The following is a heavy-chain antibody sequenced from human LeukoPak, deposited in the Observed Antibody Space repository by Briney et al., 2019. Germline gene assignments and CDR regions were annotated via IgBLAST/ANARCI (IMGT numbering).Heavy chain of an antibody. CDR3: AKPLTAATGTDFDY. J-gene: IGHJ4*02. CDR1: GFTFSSYA. D-gene: IGHD6-13*01. Sequence: PGGSLCLSSAASGFTFSSYATSWVRQAPGKGLEWVSAIVGSGATTYYADSVKGRFTISRDNSKNTVYLQMINLRAEDTAVYYCAKPLTAATGTDFDYWGQGTLVTVSS. CDR2: IVGSGATT. V-gene: IGHV3-23*01.